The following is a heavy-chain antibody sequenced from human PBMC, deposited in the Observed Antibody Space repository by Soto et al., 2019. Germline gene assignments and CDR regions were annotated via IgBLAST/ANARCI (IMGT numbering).Heavy chain of an antibody. Sequence: EVQLLESGGGLVQPGGSLRLSCAGSVFTFICYAMNWVRQAPGKGLQWVSAISGGGDATFYADSVKGRFTISRDNSRNTVTLQMNSLGADDTAVYYCARMDPGSTARPDYWYFDLWGRGTLVTVSS. CDR3: ARMDPGSTARPDYWYFDL. J-gene: IGHJ2*01. V-gene: IGHV3-23*01. D-gene: IGHD2-2*03. CDR2: ISGGGDAT. CDR1: VFTFICYA.